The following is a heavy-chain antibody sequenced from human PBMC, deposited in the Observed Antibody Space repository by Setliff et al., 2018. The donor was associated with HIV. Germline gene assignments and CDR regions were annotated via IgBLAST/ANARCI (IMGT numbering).Heavy chain of an antibody. J-gene: IGHJ4*02. CDR1: GFTFSSAW. Sequence: PGGSLRLSCAASGFTFSSAWMGWVRQAPGKGLEWLSYISSSGTTTYYADSVKGRFTISRDNAKNSVLLQMNSLRVEDTAVYFCAAQGVLWGQGTQVTVSS. V-gene: IGHV3-48*03. CDR2: ISSSGTTT. CDR3: AAQGVL.